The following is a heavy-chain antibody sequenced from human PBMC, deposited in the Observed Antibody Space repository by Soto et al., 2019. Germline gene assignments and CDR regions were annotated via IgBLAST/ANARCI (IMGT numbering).Heavy chain of an antibody. Sequence: PGGSLRLSCAASGFTFDDYAMHWVRQAPGKGLEWVSGISWNSGSIGYADSVKGRFTISRDNAKNSLYLQMNSLRAEDTALYYCAKEGVMGGYYYGMDVWGQGTTVTVSS. V-gene: IGHV3-9*01. D-gene: IGHD2-8*01. CDR1: GFTFDDYA. CDR2: ISWNSGSI. CDR3: AKEGVMGGYYYGMDV. J-gene: IGHJ6*02.